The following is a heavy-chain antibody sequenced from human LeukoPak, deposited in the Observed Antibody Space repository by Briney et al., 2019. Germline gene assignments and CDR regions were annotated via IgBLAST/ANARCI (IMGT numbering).Heavy chain of an antibody. D-gene: IGHD5-12*01. V-gene: IGHV4-61*02. CDR3: ASSGYEGGFDY. CDR2: IYTSGST. CDR1: GGSISGGSYY. Sequence: PSQTLSLTCTVSGGSISGGSYYWSWSRQPAGKGLEWIRRIYTSGSTNYNPSLKSRVTISVDTSKNQFSLKLSSVTAADTAVYYCASSGYEGGFDYWGHGPLVTVSS. J-gene: IGHJ4*01.